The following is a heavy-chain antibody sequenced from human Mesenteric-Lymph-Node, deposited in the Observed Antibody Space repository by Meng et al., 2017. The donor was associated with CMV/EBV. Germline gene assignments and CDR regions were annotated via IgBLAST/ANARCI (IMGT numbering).Heavy chain of an antibody. J-gene: IGHJ6*02. CDR2: ISSSSSYI. Sequence: GGSLRLSCAASGFTFSSYSMNWVRQAPGKGLEWVSSISSSSSYIYYADSVKGRFTISRDNAKNSLYLQMNSLRAEDTAVYYCASEGWELLSGMDAWGQGTTVTVSS. D-gene: IGHD1-26*01. V-gene: IGHV3-21*01. CDR3: ASEGWELLSGMDA. CDR1: GFTFSSYS.